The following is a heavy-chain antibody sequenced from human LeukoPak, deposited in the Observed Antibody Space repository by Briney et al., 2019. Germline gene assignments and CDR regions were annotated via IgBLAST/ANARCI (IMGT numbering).Heavy chain of an antibody. V-gene: IGHV3-23*01. CDR3: ANTGGGSYYIPDIDY. CDR1: GFTFSSYA. D-gene: IGHD1-26*01. CDR2: ISGSAGRT. Sequence: GGSLRLSCAASGFTFSSYAMSWVRQAPGNGLDWVSAISGSAGRTYYADSVKGRFIISRHNSKNTLFLQMNSLRAEDTAVYYCANTGGGSYYIPDIDYWGQGTLVTVSS. J-gene: IGHJ4*02.